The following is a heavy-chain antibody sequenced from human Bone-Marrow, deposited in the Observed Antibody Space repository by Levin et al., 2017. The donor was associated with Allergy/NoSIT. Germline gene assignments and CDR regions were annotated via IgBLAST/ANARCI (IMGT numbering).Heavy chain of an antibody. Sequence: RASVKVSCKASGYRFNRYGITWVRQAPGQGLEWLAWISVFNGNTSYSKNLQGRLTLTTDTSTNTAYLDLSSLTSDDTAVYYCATDRNWFHPWGQGTLVIVSS. J-gene: IGHJ5*02. CDR1: GYRFNRYG. CDR3: ATDRNWFHP. V-gene: IGHV1-18*01. CDR2: ISVFNGNT.